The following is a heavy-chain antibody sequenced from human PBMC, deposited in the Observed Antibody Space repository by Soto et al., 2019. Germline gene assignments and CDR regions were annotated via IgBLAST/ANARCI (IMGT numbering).Heavy chain of an antibody. J-gene: IGHJ6*03. CDR2: IYSGGST. D-gene: IGHD3-10*01. Sequence: EVQLVEAGGGLVQPGGSLRLSCAASGFTVSSNYMSWVRQAPGKGLEWVSVIYSGGSTYYADSVKGRFTISRHNSKNYLYLQMNRVRAEDTAVYYCAREFRDYYATPDYYYYMDVWGKGTTVTVS. CDR1: GFTVSSNY. CDR3: AREFRDYYATPDYYYYMDV. V-gene: IGHV3-53*04.